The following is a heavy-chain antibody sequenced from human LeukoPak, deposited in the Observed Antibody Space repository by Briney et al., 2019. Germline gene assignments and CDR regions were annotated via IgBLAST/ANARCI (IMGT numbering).Heavy chain of an antibody. Sequence: ASVKVSCKASGGTFSSYAISWVRQAPGQGLEWMGGIIPIFGTANYAQKFQGRVTMTTDTSTSTAYMELRSLRSDDTAVYYCARDGEPVVGASHFDYWGQGTLVTVSS. CDR2: IIPIFGTA. D-gene: IGHD1-26*01. CDR1: GGTFSSYA. CDR3: ARDGEPVVGASHFDY. V-gene: IGHV1-69*05. J-gene: IGHJ4*02.